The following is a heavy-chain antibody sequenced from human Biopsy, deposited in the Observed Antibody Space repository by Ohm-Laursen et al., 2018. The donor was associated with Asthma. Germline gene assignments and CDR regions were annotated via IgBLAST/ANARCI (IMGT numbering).Heavy chain of an antibody. CDR3: ARTYYNFLTGQVNNAFAM. CDR1: GYTSFNYA. CDR2: INAGNGNT. J-gene: IGHJ3*02. V-gene: IGHV1-3*01. D-gene: IGHD3-9*01. Sequence: ASVKASCTASGYTSFNYAIHWGRQAPGQRLEWMGWINAGNGNTKNSQKFQGRVTISRDTSASTAYMDLSSLRSEDTAVYYCARTYYNFLTGQVNNAFAMWGQGTMVTVSS.